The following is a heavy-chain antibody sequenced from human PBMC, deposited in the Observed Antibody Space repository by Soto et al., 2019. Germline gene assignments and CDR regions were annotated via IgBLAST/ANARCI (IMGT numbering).Heavy chain of an antibody. J-gene: IGHJ4*02. CDR1: GFTFSSYA. D-gene: IGHD3-22*01. V-gene: IGHV3-23*01. CDR3: ASRAYYDNSGYYYYYFDY. CDR2: ISGSGDST. Sequence: PGGSLRLSCAASGFTFSSYAMSWVRQAPGKGLEWVSGISGSGDSTYYADSVKGRCTISRDNSKNTLYLQMGSLRAEDTAVYYCASRAYYDNSGYYYYYFDYWGRGA.